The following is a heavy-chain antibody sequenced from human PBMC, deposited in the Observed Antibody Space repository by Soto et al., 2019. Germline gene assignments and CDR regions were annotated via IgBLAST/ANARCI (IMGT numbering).Heavy chain of an antibody. Sequence: GGSLRLSCAGSGFTFSDYATTWVRQAPGKGLEWVSTTRSNGEYTYYGDSAKGRFTVSRDNSKNTLYLEMSSVRAEDTAVYYCAKDSRNVAVSAARVYGMDVWGQGTTVTVSS. D-gene: IGHD2-2*01. CDR2: TRSNGEYT. CDR1: GFTFSDYA. CDR3: AKDSRNVAVSAARVYGMDV. V-gene: IGHV3-23*01. J-gene: IGHJ6*02.